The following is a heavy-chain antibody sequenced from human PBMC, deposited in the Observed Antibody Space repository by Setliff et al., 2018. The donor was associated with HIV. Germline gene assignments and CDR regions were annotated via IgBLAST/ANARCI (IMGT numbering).Heavy chain of an antibody. CDR1: GSSISSSYR. Sequence: PSETLSLTCAVSGSSISSSYRWGWIRQSPGKGLEWIGRIYTSGNTNYNPSLKSRVTMSVYMSKNQISLRLSSVTAADTAVYYCARITGDSGHPRFFDYWGQGTRGT. CDR3: ARITGDSGHPRFFDY. CDR2: IYTSGNT. J-gene: IGHJ4*02. V-gene: IGHV4-38-2*01. D-gene: IGHD1-26*01.